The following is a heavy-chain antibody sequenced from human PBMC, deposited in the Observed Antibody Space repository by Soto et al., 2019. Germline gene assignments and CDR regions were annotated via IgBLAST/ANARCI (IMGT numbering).Heavy chain of an antibody. CDR3: ARAPYSTARRNDY. CDR1: GGSFSGYY. J-gene: IGHJ4*02. Sequence: QVQLQQRGAGLLKPSETLSLTCAVYGGSFSGYYWSWIRQPPGKGLEWIGEINHSGSTNYNPSLKSRVTISVDTSKNQFSLKLSSVTAADTAVYYCARAPYSTARRNDYWGQGTLVTVSS. V-gene: IGHV4-34*01. D-gene: IGHD6-13*01. CDR2: INHSGST.